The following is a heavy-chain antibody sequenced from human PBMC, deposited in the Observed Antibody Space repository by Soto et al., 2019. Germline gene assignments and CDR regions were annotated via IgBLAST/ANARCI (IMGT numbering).Heavy chain of an antibody. D-gene: IGHD2-2*01. CDR2: IFSDAER. CDR1: GFSLTTGRMG. Sequence: QVTLKESGPVLVKPTETLTLTCTVSGFSLTTGRMGVSWIRQPPGKALEWLAHIFSDAERSYSTSMQSRLTSSKDTSGSQVVLSMTNVEPVDTATYYCVRMNADSYQFYYAMDVCGHGTTVTVSS. J-gene: IGHJ6*02. V-gene: IGHV2-26*01. CDR3: VRMNADSYQFYYAMDV.